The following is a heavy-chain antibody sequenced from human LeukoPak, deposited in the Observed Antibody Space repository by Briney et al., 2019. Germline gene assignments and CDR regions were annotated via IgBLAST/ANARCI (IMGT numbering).Heavy chain of an antibody. V-gene: IGHV3-30*04. D-gene: IGHD5/OR15-5a*01. Sequence: GGSLRLSCAASGFTFSSYAMHWVRQAPGKGLEWVAVISYDGSNKYYADSVKGRFTISRDNSKNTLYLQMNSLRAEDTAVYYCARHRLYANNWFDPWGQGTLVTVSS. J-gene: IGHJ5*02. CDR2: ISYDGSNK. CDR3: ARHRLYANNWFDP. CDR1: GFTFSSYA.